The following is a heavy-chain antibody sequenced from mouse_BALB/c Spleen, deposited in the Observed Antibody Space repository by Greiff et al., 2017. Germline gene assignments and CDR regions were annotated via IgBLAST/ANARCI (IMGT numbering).Heavy chain of an antibody. Sequence: VQLQQPGAELVKPGASVKLSCKASGYTFTSYWMHWVKQRPGQGLEWIGEINPSNGRTNYNEKFKSKATLTVDKSSSTAYMQLSSLTSEDSAVYYCARGREGGFDVWGAGTTVTVSS. CDR3: ARGREGGFDV. V-gene: IGHV1S81*02. CDR1: GYTFTSYW. J-gene: IGHJ1*01. CDR2: INPSNGRT.